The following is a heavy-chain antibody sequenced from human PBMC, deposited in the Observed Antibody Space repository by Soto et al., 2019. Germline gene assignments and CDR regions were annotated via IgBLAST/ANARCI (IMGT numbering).Heavy chain of an antibody. CDR1: GVSISNYY. V-gene: IGHV4-59*01. J-gene: IGHJ4*02. D-gene: IGHD2-21*01. CDR2: VYYSGST. Sequence: QVQLQESGPGLVKPAETLSLTCTVSGVSISNYYWSWIRQPPGKGLEWIGNVYYSGSTDYNPSLKSRVTISAETSRNQFSLKLSSVTAADTAVYYCARERVMAIFDSWGQGTLVTVSS. CDR3: ARERVMAIFDS.